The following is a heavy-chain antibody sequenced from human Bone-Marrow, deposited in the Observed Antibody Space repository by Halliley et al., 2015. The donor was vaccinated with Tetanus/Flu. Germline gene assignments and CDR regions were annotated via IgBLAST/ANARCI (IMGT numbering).Heavy chain of an antibody. V-gene: IGHV5-10-1*04. CDR3: ARLDMVRGVLEREDY. CDR2: IDPSDSYT. J-gene: IGHJ4*02. Sequence: VQLVQSGGEVKKPGESLRISCKASGYTFTNYWISWVRQVPGKGLEWMGRIDPSDSYTRYSPSFRGQVTISADKSISTAYLQWSSLKASDTAMYYCARLDMVRGVLEREDYWGQGTLVTVSS. D-gene: IGHD3-10*01. CDR1: GYTFTNYW.